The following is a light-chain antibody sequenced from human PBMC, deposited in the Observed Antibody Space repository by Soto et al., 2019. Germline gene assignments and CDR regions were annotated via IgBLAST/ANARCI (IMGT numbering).Light chain of an antibody. CDR2: DAS. J-gene: IGKJ3*01. CDR3: QHRSNCPTFT. Sequence: EIVLTQSPATLSLSPGERATLSCRASQSVSSYLAWYQQKPGQAPRLLIYDASNRATGIPARFSGSGSGTDFTLTISSLEPEDFAVYYCQHRSNCPTFTVGPGPKVDIK. CDR1: QSVSSY. V-gene: IGKV3-11*01.